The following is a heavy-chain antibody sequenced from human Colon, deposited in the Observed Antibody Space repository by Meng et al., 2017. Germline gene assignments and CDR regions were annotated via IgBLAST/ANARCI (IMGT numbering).Heavy chain of an antibody. D-gene: IGHD1-26*01. CDR1: GASITKKNYY. CDR3: VSRIGGSSETDF. V-gene: IGHV4-39*07. J-gene: IGHJ1*01. Sequence: PLQAAGPGLVEPSETLSLSCTVSGASITKKNYYWVWIRQPPGKGLEWIGNIYYTEATYYNPSLKGRVTISLDTSKNQFSLNLNAVTAADTAVYYCVSRIGGSSETDFWGQGTLVTASS. CDR2: IYYTEAT.